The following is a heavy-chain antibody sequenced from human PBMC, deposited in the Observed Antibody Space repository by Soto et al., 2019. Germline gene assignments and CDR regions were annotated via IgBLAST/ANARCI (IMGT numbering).Heavy chain of an antibody. CDR1: GFTFSSYA. J-gene: IGHJ5*01. CDR2: ISGSGGST. D-gene: IGHD2-2*01. V-gene: IGHV3-23*01. CDR3: AKDPSPGGTSFKQGLFDS. Sequence: GGSLRLSCAASGFTFSSYAMSWVRQAPGKGLEWVSAISGSGGSTYYADSVKGRFTISRDNSKNTLYLQMNSLRAEDTAVYYCAKDPSPGGTSFKQGLFDSWGQGSLVIVSS.